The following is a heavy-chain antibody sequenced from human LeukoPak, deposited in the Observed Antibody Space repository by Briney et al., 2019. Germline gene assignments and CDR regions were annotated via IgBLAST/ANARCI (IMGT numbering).Heavy chain of an antibody. CDR1: GGSFSGYY. CDR2: INHSGST. CDR3: ARCHSLIYAHYGGNRDY. Sequence: KPSETLSLTCAVYGGSFSGYYWSWIRQPPGKGLEWIGEINHSGSTNYNPSLKSRVTISVDTSKNQFSLKLSSVTAADTAVYYCARCHSLIYAHYGGNRDYWGQGTLVTVSS. V-gene: IGHV4-34*01. D-gene: IGHD4-23*01. J-gene: IGHJ4*02.